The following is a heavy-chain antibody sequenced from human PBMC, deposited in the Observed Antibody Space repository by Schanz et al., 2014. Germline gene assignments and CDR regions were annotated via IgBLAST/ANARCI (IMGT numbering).Heavy chain of an antibody. CDR3: ARDHTTESYYSAGPPIDY. CDR2: ITYNGGTI. J-gene: IGHJ4*02. CDR1: GFNFSSYS. Sequence: EVQLLESGGGLVKPGGSLRLSCAASGFNFSSYSLNWVRQAPGKGLEWISYITYNGGTIYYADSVKGRFTISRDNSKNTLYLQMSSLTTEDTAVYYCARDHTTESYYSAGPPIDYWGQGTLLTVSS. V-gene: IGHV3-48*01. D-gene: IGHD1-26*01.